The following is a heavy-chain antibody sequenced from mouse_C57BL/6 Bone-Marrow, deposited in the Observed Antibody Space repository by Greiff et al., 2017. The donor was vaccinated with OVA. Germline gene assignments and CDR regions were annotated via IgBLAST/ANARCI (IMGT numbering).Heavy chain of an antibody. CDR1: GFTFSSYA. J-gene: IGHJ4*01. CDR3: TRLLDAMDY. CDR2: ISSGGDYI. V-gene: IGHV5-9-1*02. D-gene: IGHD2-1*01. Sequence: EVKLMESGEGLVKPGGSLKLSCAASGFTFSSYAMSWVRQTPEKRLEWVAYISSGGDYIYYADTVKGRFTISRDNARNTLCLQMSSLKSEDTAMYYCTRLLDAMDYWGQGTSVTVSS.